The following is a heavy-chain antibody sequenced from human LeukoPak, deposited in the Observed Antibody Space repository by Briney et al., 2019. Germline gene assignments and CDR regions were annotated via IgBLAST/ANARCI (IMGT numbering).Heavy chain of an antibody. J-gene: IGHJ4*02. V-gene: IGHV1-2*02. Sequence: ASVRVSCKASGYTFTGYYIHWVRQAPGQGLEWMGWINPNSGGTNYAQKFQGRVTMTSDTSISTAYMELSRLRSDDTAVFFCARGGYTGYLDSWGQGTLVTVSS. CDR2: INPNSGGT. D-gene: IGHD2-2*02. CDR1: GYTFTGYY. CDR3: ARGGYTGYLDS.